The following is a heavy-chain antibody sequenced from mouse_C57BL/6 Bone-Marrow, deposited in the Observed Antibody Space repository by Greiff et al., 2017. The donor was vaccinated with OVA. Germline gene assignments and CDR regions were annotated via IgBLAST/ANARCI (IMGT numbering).Heavy chain of an antibody. D-gene: IGHD1-1*01. V-gene: IGHV5-16*01. CDR3: ARDTTVVANGDYAMDY. CDR1: GFTFSDYY. Sequence: EVKVVESEGGLVQPGSSMKLSCTASGFTFSDYYMAWVRQVPEKGLEWVANINYDGSSTYYLDSLKSRFIISRDNAKNILYLQMSSLKSEDTATYYCARDTTVVANGDYAMDYWGQGTSVTVSS. J-gene: IGHJ4*01. CDR2: INYDGSST.